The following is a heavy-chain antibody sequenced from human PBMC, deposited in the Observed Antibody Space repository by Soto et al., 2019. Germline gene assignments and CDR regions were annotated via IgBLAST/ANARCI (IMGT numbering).Heavy chain of an antibody. Sequence: QVQLVQSGAEVRKPGSSVKVSCKASGGTFSRHAISWVRQSPGQGLEWMGGIIPIFGTANHAQKFQGRVTIIEDESTSTVYRELSSLRSEDTAMYYCARGWGYDSNDYYYAYWGQGTLVIVSS. V-gene: IGHV1-69*01. D-gene: IGHD3-22*01. CDR2: IIPIFGTA. CDR3: ARGWGYDSNDYYYAY. J-gene: IGHJ4*02. CDR1: GGTFSRHA.